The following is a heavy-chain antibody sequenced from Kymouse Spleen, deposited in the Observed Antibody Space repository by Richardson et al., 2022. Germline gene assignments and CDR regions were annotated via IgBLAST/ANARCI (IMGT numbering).Heavy chain of an antibody. D-gene: IGHD1-7*01. CDR2: INHSGST. Sequence: QVQLQQWGAGLLKPSETLSLTCAVYGGSFSGYYWSWIRQPPGKGLEWIGEINHSGSTNYNPSLKSRVTISVDTSKNQFSLKLSSVTAADTAVYYCARGLITGTPFDYWGQGTLVTVSS. CDR1: GGSFSGYY. V-gene: IGHV4-34*01. J-gene: IGHJ4*02. CDR3: ARGLITGTPFDY.